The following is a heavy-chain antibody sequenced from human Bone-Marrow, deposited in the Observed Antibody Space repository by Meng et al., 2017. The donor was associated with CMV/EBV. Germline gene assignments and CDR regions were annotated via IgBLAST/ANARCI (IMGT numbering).Heavy chain of an antibody. V-gene: IGHV3-23*01. J-gene: IGHJ5*02. CDR2: IGADGAGI. D-gene: IGHD6-19*01. CDR1: GFTFSHYA. CDR3: ARPGLTVAGTRWFDP. Sequence: SGFTFSHYAMSWVRQAPGKGLEWVSAIGADGAGIFYADSVKGRFTISEDNSKNTLFLQMNNLRAEDTALYYCARPGLTVAGTRWFDPWGQGTLVTVSS.